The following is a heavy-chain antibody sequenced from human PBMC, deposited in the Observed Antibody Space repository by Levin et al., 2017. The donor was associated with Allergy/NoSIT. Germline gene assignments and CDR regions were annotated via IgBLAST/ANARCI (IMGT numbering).Heavy chain of an antibody. CDR2: IYYSGST. CDR1: GGSISSYY. Sequence: SETLSLTCTVSGGSISSYYWSWIRQPPGKGLEWIGYIYYSGSTNYNPSLKSRVTISVDTSKNQFSLKLSSVTAADTAVYYCARHAGYCSSTSCPLWYWGQGTLVTVSS. V-gene: IGHV4-59*08. J-gene: IGHJ4*02. CDR3: ARHAGYCSSTSCPLWY. D-gene: IGHD2-2*01.